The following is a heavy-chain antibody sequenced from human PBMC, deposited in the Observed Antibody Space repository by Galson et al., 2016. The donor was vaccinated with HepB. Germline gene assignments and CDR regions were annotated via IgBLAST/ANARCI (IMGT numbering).Heavy chain of an antibody. CDR1: GLSLNTSAVA. V-gene: IGHV2-5*02. J-gene: IGHJ4*02. Sequence: PALVTPTQTLTLTCTFSGLSLNTSAVAVAWIRQTPGKALEWLALIYWDDDKRYSPSLKSRLTITKDTSKNQVVLTLTNVDPVDTATYYCAHRGYIAYLDYWGQGTLVTVSS. CDR3: AHRGYIAYLDY. CDR2: IYWDDDK. D-gene: IGHD5-18*01.